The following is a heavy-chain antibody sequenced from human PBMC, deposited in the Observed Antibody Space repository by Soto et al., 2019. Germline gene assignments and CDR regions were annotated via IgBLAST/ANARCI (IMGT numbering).Heavy chain of an antibody. CDR1: GYTLTIYA. CDR3: AWEYSSSSDEYDYDYGMDV. V-gene: IGHV1-3*01. D-gene: IGHD6-6*01. CDR2: INAGNGNT. Sequence: GASVKVSCKASGYTLTIYARHWVREAPGQRLEWMGWINAGNGNTKYSPKFQGRVTITRDTSASTAYMELSSLRSEDTAGYYCAWEYSSSSDEYDYDYGMDVSGQGTTVTVSS. J-gene: IGHJ6*02.